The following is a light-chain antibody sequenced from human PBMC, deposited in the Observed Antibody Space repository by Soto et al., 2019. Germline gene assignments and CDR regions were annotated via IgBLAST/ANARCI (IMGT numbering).Light chain of an antibody. V-gene: IGKV1-5*01. CDR2: DGS. J-gene: IGKJ1*01. CDR3: QQYNSYPWT. Sequence: IQMTQSPSTLSASVGDRVIITCRASQSISSWLAWYQQKPGKAPKLLIYDGSSLESGVPSRFSGSGSGTELILTISSLQPDDFATYYCQQYNSYPWTFGQGTKVDIK. CDR1: QSISSW.